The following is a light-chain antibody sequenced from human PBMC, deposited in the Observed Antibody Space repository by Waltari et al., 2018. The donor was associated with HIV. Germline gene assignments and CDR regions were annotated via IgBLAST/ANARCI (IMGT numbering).Light chain of an antibody. CDR1: SSDVGGYNY. CDR3: SSYTSTKVL. CDR2: EVS. V-gene: IGLV2-14*01. Sequence: QSALTQPASVSGSPGQSIPISCIGTSSDVGGYNYVSWYQHHPGKAPNLMIYEVSNRPSGVSNRFSGSKSGNTASLTISGLQAEDEADYYCSSYTSTKVLFGGGTKLTVL. J-gene: IGLJ2*01.